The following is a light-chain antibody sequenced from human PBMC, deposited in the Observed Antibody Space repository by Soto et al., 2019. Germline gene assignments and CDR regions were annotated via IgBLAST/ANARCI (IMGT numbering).Light chain of an antibody. CDR1: QSVSSSY. Sequence: EIVLMQSPGTLSLSPGERATLSCRASQSVSSSYLAWYQKKPGQAPRLLIYGASSRATGIPDRFSGSGSGTDFTLTISRLEPEDFAVYYCQQYGSSPLFTFGPGTKVDIK. V-gene: IGKV3-20*01. CDR3: QQYGSSPLFT. J-gene: IGKJ3*01. CDR2: GAS.